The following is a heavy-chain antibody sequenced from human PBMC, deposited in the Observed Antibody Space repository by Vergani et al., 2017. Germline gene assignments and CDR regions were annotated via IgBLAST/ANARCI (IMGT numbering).Heavy chain of an antibody. CDR3: AGERMGVRFRQPHYYGMDV. Sequence: QVQLVQSGAEVKKPGSSVRVSCKTSGGAFSTYAINWVRQAPGQGLEWMGAIIPNFSPARSAQKFQGRVTITADESTRTVYMELNSLRSDDSAVYYCAGERMGVRFRQPHYYGMDVWGQGTTVTVSS. V-gene: IGHV1-69*12. CDR1: GGAFSTYA. J-gene: IGHJ6*02. D-gene: IGHD1-14*01. CDR2: IIPNFSPA.